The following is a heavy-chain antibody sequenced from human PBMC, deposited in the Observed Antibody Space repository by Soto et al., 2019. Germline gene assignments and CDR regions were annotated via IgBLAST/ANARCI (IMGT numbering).Heavy chain of an antibody. D-gene: IGHD4-17*01. J-gene: IGHJ4*02. Sequence: QVQLVQSGAAVKKPGASVKVSCKASGDTFTGYYMHWVRQAPGQGLEWMGWISPNSGGTNYAQKFQGRVTMTRDTSISTAYMELSRLRSDDTAIYYCARSTVITTNLDNWGQGTLVTVSS. CDR1: GDTFTGYY. CDR3: ARSTVITTNLDN. CDR2: ISPNSGGT. V-gene: IGHV1-2*02.